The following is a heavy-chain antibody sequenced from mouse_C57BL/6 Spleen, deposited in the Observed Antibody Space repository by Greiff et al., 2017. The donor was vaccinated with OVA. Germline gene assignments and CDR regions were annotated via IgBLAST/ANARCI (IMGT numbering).Heavy chain of an antibody. CDR2: ISYDGSN. CDR1: GYSITSGYY. CDR3: ARDYDYDAYAMDY. Sequence: EVKLMESGPGLVKPSQSLSLTCSVTGYSITSGYYRNWIRQFPGNKLEWMGYISYDGSNNYNPSLKNRISITRDTSKNQFFLKLNSVTTEDTATYYCARDYDYDAYAMDYWGQGTSVTVSS. V-gene: IGHV3-6*01. D-gene: IGHD2-4*01. J-gene: IGHJ4*01.